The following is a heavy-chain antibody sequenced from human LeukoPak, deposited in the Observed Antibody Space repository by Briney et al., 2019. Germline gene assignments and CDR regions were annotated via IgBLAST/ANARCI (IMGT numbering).Heavy chain of an antibody. CDR3: TRDLGF. J-gene: IGHJ4*02. CDR2: IKSKTGGGTT. D-gene: IGHD3-16*01. Sequence: GGSLRLSCAASGFTFSSYWMSWVRQAPGKGLEWVGRIKSKTGGGTTDHAAPVKGRFTISRDDSKNTLYLQMNSLEIEDTALYYCTRDLGFWGQGTLVTVSS. CDR1: GFTFSSYW. V-gene: IGHV3-15*01.